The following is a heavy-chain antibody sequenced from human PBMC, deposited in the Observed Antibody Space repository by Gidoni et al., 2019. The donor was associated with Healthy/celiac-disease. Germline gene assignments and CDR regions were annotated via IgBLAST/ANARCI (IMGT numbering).Heavy chain of an antibody. CDR3: AKGGIQLWFHPFDY. V-gene: IGHV3-23*01. CDR2: ISGRGGST. CDR1: GFTFSSYA. J-gene: IGHJ4*02. D-gene: IGHD5-18*01. Sequence: EVQLLESGGGVVQPGGALRLSCAASGFTFSSYAMSWVRQAPGKGLEWVSAISGRGGSTYYADSVKGRFTISRDNSKNTLYLQMNILSAEDTAVYYCAKGGIQLWFHPFDYWGQGTLVTVSS.